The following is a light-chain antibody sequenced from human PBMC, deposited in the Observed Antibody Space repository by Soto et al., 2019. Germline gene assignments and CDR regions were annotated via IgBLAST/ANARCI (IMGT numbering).Light chain of an antibody. CDR1: SSDVGSYNL. J-gene: IGLJ1*01. CDR2: EVS. Sequence: QSVLTQPASVSGSPGQSITISCTGTSSDVGSYNLVSWYQQHPGKAPKLMICEVSKRPSGVSNRFSGSKSGNTASLTISGLQAEDEADYYCCSYAVSSTVFGTGNKVTVL. V-gene: IGLV2-23*02. CDR3: CSYAVSSTV.